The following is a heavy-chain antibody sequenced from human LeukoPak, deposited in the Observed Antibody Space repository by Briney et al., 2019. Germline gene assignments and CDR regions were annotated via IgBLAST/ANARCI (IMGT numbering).Heavy chain of an antibody. J-gene: IGHJ4*02. CDR1: GGTFSSYA. CDR2: IIPILGIA. Sequence: GASVKVSCKASGGTFSSYAISWVRQAPGQGLEWMGRIIPILGIANYAQKFQGRVTITADKSTSTAYMELSSLRSEDTAVYYCARVLRYFDWPYYFDYWGQGTLVTVSS. D-gene: IGHD3-9*01. V-gene: IGHV1-69*04. CDR3: ARVLRYFDWPYYFDY.